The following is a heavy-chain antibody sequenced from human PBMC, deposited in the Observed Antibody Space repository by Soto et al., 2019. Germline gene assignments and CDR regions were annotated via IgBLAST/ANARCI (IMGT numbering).Heavy chain of an antibody. CDR2: IGTAGDT. CDR3: ARDRSWELRRLEFYP. D-gene: IGHD1-26*01. V-gene: IGHV3-13*01. CDR1: GFTFSSYD. J-gene: IGHJ5*02. Sequence: GGSLRLSCAASGFTFSSYDMHWVRQATGKGLEWVSAIGTAGDTYYPGSVKGRFTISRENAKNSLYLQMNSLRAGDTAVYYCARDRSWELRRLEFYPWGQGTLVTVSS.